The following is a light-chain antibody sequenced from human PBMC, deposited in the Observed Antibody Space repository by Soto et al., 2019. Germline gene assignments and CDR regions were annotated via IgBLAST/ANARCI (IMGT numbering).Light chain of an antibody. CDR1: QSVSSF. V-gene: IGKV3-11*01. CDR2: DAV. J-gene: IGKJ4*01. Sequence: EIGLTQSPATLSLSPGERATLSCRASQSVSSFLVWYQQKPGQAPRLLIYDAVNRVTGIPARFSGSGSGTDFTLTISSLEPEDFAVYYCQHRSNWPRLTFGGGTKVEIK. CDR3: QHRSNWPRLT.